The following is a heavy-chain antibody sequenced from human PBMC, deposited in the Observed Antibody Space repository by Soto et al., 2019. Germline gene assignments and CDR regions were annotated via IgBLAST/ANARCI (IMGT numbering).Heavy chain of an antibody. J-gene: IGHJ5*02. CDR3: ARDRYSSGWYGFDP. CDR1: GFIFSDYW. V-gene: IGHV3-7*04. Sequence: GGSLRLSCEASGFIFSDYWMSWVRQAPGKGLEWVANIKQEGSDKYYVDPVKGRFSISRDNAKNSLYLQMNSLRVEDTVVYYWARDRYSSGWYGFDPWGQGPLVTVSS. D-gene: IGHD6-19*01. CDR2: IKQEGSDK.